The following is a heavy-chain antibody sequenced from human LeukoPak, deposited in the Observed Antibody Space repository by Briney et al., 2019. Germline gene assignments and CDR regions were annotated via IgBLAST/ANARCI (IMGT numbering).Heavy chain of an antibody. Sequence: GRSLRLSCAASGFTFSSYGMHWVRQAPGKGLEWVAVISYDGSNKYYADSVKGRFTISRDNSKNTLYLQMNSLRAEDTAVYYCARDPGYYYGSGSWDYWGQGTLVTVSS. J-gene: IGHJ4*02. CDR2: ISYDGSNK. CDR1: GFTFSSYG. D-gene: IGHD3-10*01. CDR3: ARDPGYYYGSGSWDY. V-gene: IGHV3-30*03.